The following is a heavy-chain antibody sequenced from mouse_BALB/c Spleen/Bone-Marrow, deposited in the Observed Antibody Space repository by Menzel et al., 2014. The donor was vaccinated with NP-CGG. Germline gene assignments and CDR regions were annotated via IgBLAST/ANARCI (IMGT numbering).Heavy chain of an antibody. D-gene: IGHD4-1*01. Sequence: EVQLQQSGGGLVQPGGSRKLSCAASGFTFSSFGMHWVRQAPERGLEWVAYISRGSSTIYYADTVKGRFTISRDNPKNTLFLQMTSLRSEDTAMYYCTRGGNWEDFDYWGQGTTLTVSS. J-gene: IGHJ2*01. CDR1: GFTFSSFG. V-gene: IGHV5-17*02. CDR3: TRGGNWEDFDY. CDR2: ISRGSSTI.